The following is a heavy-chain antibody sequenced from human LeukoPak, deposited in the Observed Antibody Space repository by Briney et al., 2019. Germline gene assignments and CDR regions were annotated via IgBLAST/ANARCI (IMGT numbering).Heavy chain of an antibody. J-gene: IGHJ6*03. CDR2: INHSGST. CDR1: GGSFSGYY. Sequence: SETLSLTCAVYGGSFSGYYWSWIRQPPGKGLEWIGEINHSGSTNYNPSLKSRVTISVDTSKNQFSLKLSSVTAADTAVYYCAGKSIRGSFDIWGKGTTVTVSS. V-gene: IGHV4-34*01. D-gene: IGHD3-3*02. CDR3: AGKSIRGSFDI.